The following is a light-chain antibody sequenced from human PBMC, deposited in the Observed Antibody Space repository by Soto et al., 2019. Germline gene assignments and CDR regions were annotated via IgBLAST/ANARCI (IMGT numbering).Light chain of an antibody. CDR1: QSVSRW. J-gene: IGKJ1*01. CDR3: QEYNSWRGEWT. V-gene: IGKV1-5*01. Sequence: DIQMTQSPSTLSASVGDRVTITCRASQSVSRWLAWYQQKAGKAPKLLIYDASTLESGVPSRFSGSGSRTEFTLTISSLQPDDFATYYCQEYNSWRGEWTFGQGTKVDIK. CDR2: DAS.